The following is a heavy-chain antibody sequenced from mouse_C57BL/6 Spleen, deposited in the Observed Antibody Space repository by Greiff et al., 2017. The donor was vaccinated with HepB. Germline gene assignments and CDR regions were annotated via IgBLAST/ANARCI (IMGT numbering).Heavy chain of an antibody. D-gene: IGHD2-1*01. CDR1: GFSLTSYG. CDR3: AKPVYGNYVTWFAY. Sequence: QVQLQQSGPGLVAPSQSLSITCTVSGFSLTSYGVSWVRQPPGKGLEWLGVIWGDGSTNYHSALISRLGISKDNSKSQVFLKLNSLQTDDTATYYCAKPVYGNYVTWFAYWGQGTLVTVSA. J-gene: IGHJ3*01. V-gene: IGHV2-3*01. CDR2: IWGDGST.